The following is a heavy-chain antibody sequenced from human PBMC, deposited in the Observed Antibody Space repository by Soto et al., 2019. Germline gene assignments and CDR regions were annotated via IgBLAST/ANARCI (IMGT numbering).Heavy chain of an antibody. D-gene: IGHD3-10*01. V-gene: IGHV3-7*03. CDR1: GFSFSAYY. Sequence: GGSLRLSCAASGFSFSAYYMTWVRQAPGKGLEWVASIKSDGSEQYYVDSVKGRFTISRDNAKNSLYLQMNSLRAGDTGLYYCSRENWFQDYWGQGTLVTVSS. J-gene: IGHJ4*02. CDR2: IKSDGSEQ. CDR3: SRENWFQDY.